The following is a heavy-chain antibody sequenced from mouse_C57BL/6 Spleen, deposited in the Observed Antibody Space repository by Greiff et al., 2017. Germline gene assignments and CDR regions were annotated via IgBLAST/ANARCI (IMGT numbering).Heavy chain of an antibody. V-gene: IGHV5-4*01. Sequence: DVKLVESGGGLVKPGGSLKLSCAASGFTFSSYAMSWVRQTPEKRLEWVATISDGGSYTYYPDNVKGRFTISRDNAKNNLYLQMSHLKSEDTAMYYCARDQTGKAWFAYWGQGTLVTVSA. D-gene: IGHD4-1*01. CDR3: ARDQTGKAWFAY. CDR1: GFTFSSYA. J-gene: IGHJ3*01. CDR2: ISDGGSYT.